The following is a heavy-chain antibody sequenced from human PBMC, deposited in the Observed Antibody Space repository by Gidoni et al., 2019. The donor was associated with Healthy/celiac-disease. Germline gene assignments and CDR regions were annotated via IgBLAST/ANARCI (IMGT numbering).Heavy chain of an antibody. D-gene: IGHD6-19*01. CDR2: ISSSSSYI. CDR3: ARLAGKGTFYFDY. Sequence: EVQLVESGGGLVKPGGSLRLSWEASGFTFSSYRMNWVRQAPGKGLGWVSSISSSSSYIYYADSVKGRFTISRDNAKNSLYLQMNSLRAEDTAVYYCARLAGKGTFYFDYWGQGTLVTVSS. V-gene: IGHV3-21*01. J-gene: IGHJ4*02. CDR1: GFTFSSYR.